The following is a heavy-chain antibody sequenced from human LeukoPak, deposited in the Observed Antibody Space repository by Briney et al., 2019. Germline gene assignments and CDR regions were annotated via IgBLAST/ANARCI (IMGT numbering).Heavy chain of an antibody. D-gene: IGHD2-2*01. CDR2: IIPIFGTA. CDR1: GGTFSSYA. CDR3: ARKLGYCSSTSCYAPFDY. V-gene: IGHV1-69*06. J-gene: IGHJ4*02. Sequence: GASVKVSCKASGGTFSSYAISWVRQAPGQGLEWMGGIIPIFGTANYAQKFQGRVTITADKSTSTAYMELSSLRSEDTAVYYCARKLGYCSSTSCYAPFDYWGQGTLVTVSS.